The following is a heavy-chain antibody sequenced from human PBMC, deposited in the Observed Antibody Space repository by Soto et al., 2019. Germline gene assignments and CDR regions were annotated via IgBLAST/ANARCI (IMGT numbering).Heavy chain of an antibody. V-gene: IGHV4-4*02. J-gene: IGHJ5*02. CDR2: IYYSGST. CDR3: ARSSGVSATKWFDA. Sequence: QVHLQESGPGLVKPSGTLSLTCGVSGGSISSINWWSWVRQTPGKGLEWIGEIYYSGSTNYNPSLPSRVTMSIDKSKNQFFLNLTSVTAADTALYYCARSSGVSATKWFDAWGQGTLVTVSS. D-gene: IGHD3-10*01. CDR1: GGSISSINW.